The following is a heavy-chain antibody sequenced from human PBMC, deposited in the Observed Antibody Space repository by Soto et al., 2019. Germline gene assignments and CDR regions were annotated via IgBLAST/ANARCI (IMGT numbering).Heavy chain of an antibody. CDR2: IYYSGST. CDR3: ARVGGAAADVNMGYYYYYMDV. CDR1: GGSISSYY. Sequence: QVQLQESGPGLVKPSETLSLTCTVSGGSISSYYWSWIRQPPGKGLEWIGYIYYSGSTNYNPSLKSRVTISVDTSKNQFSLKLSSVTAADTAVYYCARVGGAAADVNMGYYYYYMDVWGKGTTVTVSS. D-gene: IGHD6-13*01. V-gene: IGHV4-59*01. J-gene: IGHJ6*03.